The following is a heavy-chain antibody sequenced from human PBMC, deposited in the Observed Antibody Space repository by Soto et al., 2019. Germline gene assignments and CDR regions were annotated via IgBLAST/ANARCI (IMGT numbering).Heavy chain of an antibody. CDR2: IIPIFGTA. CDR3: ATRDAYNWNYGGYYYYGMDV. D-gene: IGHD1-7*01. CDR1: GGTFSSYA. V-gene: IGHV1-69*12. Sequence: QVQLVQSGAEVKKPGSSVKVSCKASGGTFSSYAISWVRQAPGQGLEWMGGIIPIFGTANYAQKFQGRVTITADESTSTAYMELGSLRSEDTAVYYCATRDAYNWNYGGYYYYGMDVWGQGTTVTVSS. J-gene: IGHJ6*02.